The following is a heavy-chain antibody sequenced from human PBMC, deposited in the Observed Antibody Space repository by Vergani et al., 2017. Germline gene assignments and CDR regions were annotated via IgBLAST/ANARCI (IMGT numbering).Heavy chain of an antibody. CDR1: GFSFNSYW. V-gene: IGHV3-74*03. D-gene: IGHD3-9*01. J-gene: IGHJ5*01. CDR2: IKSDGSIT. Sequence: DVHLAESGGGFFQPGGSLRLSCSASGFSFNSYWMHWVRQVPGKGLLWVSRIKSDGSITAYADSVKGRFTISRDNAQNTLYPQMNSLRVEDTGFYYCARARCIETCYMSNWLDSWGQGTLVTVSS. CDR3: ARARCIETCYMSNWLDS.